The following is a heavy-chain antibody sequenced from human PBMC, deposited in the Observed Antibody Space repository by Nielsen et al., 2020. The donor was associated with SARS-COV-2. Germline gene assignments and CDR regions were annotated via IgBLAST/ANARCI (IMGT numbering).Heavy chain of an antibody. CDR2: ISNTGST. V-gene: IGHV4-59*01. CDR1: GGSISSYY. CDR3: ARGKRGVAFDV. J-gene: IGHJ3*01. D-gene: IGHD3-10*01. Sequence: GSLRLSCTVSGGSISSYYWSWIRQPPGKGLEWIGYISNTGSTNYNPSLQSRVTISVDTSKNQFSLKLSSVTAADTAVYYCARGKRGVAFDVWGQGSMVTVSS.